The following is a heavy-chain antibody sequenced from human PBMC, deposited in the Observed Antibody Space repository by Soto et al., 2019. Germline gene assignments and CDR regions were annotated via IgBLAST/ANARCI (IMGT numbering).Heavy chain of an antibody. J-gene: IGHJ4*02. D-gene: IGHD3-10*01. V-gene: IGHV1-69*02. Sequence: QVQLVQSGAEVKKPGSSVKVSCKASGGTFSSYTISWVRQAPGQGLEWMGRIIPILGIANYAQRFQGRVTITADKSTSTAYMELSSLSSEDTAVYYCARGGNYYGSGTDFDYWGQGTLVTVSS. CDR3: ARGGNYYGSGTDFDY. CDR2: IIPILGIA. CDR1: GGTFSSYT.